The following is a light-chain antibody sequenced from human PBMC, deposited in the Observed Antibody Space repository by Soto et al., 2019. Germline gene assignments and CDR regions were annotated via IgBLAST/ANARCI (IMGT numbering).Light chain of an antibody. J-gene: IGKJ2*01. V-gene: IGKV1-5*03. CDR3: QQYNAYPNT. Sequence: DVQMTQSPSTLSASIGDTVTITCRASQTIVTWLAWYQQKPGRPPKRLIYMASILESGVPSRFSGRESGTEFTLTISGLQPDDLGTCYYQQYNAYPNTFGEGTKLDI. CDR2: MAS. CDR1: QTIVTW.